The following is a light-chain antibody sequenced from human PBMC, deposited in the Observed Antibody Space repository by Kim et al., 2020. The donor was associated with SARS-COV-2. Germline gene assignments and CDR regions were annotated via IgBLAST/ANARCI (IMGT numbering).Light chain of an antibody. J-gene: IGKJ1*01. CDR3: QQYTNWLKT. V-gene: IGKV3-15*01. CDR1: QTVSRY. CDR2: DAS. Sequence: EIVMTQSPATLSVSPGESATLSCRASQTVSRYLAWYQQKPGQAPRLLIYDASTRATGIPARFSGSGSGTEFTLTISSLQSEDFAVYYCQQYTNWLKTFGQGTKVDIK.